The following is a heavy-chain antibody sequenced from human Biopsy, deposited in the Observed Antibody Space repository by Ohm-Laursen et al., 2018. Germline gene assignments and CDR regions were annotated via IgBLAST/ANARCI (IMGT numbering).Heavy chain of an antibody. J-gene: IGHJ4*02. Sequence: GSSVTVSCKVPGGAFRSHTITWVRQAPGHGIEWVGNTTPVFGVVKYARELQGRVTITADESMAIGHLEVSSLRVDDTAVYYCATGLDGLTGTTALDDWGQGTLVIVSP. CDR2: TTPVFGVV. D-gene: IGHD1-7*01. CDR3: ATGLDGLTGTTALDD. V-gene: IGHV1-69*15. CDR1: GGAFRSHT.